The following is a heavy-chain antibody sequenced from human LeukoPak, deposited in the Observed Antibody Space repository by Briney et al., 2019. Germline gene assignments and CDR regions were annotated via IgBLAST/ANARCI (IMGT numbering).Heavy chain of an antibody. D-gene: IGHD3-22*01. CDR2: INPSGGST. V-gene: IGHV1-46*01. J-gene: IGHJ4*02. CDR1: GYTFTSYY. CDR3: ARATVDRAFDY. Sequence: ASVKVSCKASGYTFTSYYMHWVRQAPGQGLEWMGIINPSGGSTSYAQKFQGRVAMTRDTSTSTVYTELSSLRSEDTAVYYCARATVDRAFDYWGQGTLVTVSS.